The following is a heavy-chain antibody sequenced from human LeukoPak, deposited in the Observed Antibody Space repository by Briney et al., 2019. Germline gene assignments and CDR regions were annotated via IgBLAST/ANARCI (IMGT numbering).Heavy chain of an antibody. V-gene: IGHV1-69*04. D-gene: IGHD4-17*01. CDR2: IIPILGIA. CDR3: ARRATTVAYFDY. J-gene: IGHJ4*02. CDR1: GGTFSSYA. Sequence: PVKVSCKASGGTFSSYAISWVRQAPGQGLEWMGRIIPILGIANYAQKFQGRVTITADKSTSTAYMELSSLRSEDTAVYYCARRATTVAYFDYWGQGTLVTVSS.